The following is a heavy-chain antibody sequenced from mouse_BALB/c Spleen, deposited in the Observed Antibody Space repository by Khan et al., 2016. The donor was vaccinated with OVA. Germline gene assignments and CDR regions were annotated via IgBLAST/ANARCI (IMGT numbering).Heavy chain of an antibody. CDR3: ARVYGGDFDY. D-gene: IGHD1-1*02. J-gene: IGHJ2*01. CDR2: ISYSGNT. V-gene: IGHV3-2*02. CDR1: GYSITSDYA. Sequence: QLEESGPGLVKPSQSLSLTCTVTGYSITSDYAWNWIRQFPGNKLEWMGFISYSGNTKYNPSLKSRFSITRDTSKNQFFLHLNSVTIEDTATYYCARVYGGDFDYWGQGTTLTVSS.